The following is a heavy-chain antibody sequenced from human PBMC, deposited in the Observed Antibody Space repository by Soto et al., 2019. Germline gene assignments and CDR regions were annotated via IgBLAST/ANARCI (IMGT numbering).Heavy chain of an antibody. CDR2: VKSKTDDGTR. CDR3: PADLPDLSSISDY. J-gene: IGHJ4*02. V-gene: IGHV3-15*07. CDR1: GFTFSSAW. Sequence: EVQLVESGGGLVKPGGSLRLSCAASGFTFSSAWMNWVRQAPGNGLEWVGHVKSKTDDGTRDYAAPVEGRFTISSDDSKNTLYLQMNSLKTEDTAVYYCPADLPDLSSISDYWGQGTLVIVSS. D-gene: IGHD2-2*01.